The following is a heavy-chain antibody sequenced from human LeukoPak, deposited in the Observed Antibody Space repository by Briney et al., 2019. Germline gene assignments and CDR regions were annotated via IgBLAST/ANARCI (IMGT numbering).Heavy chain of an antibody. J-gene: IGHJ4*02. CDR3: ARRQTGDGFDC. Sequence: ASVKVSCKTSGYTFTNYDINWVRQATGQGLEWMGWMNPNSGNTGYAQKFQGRVTITRNTSISTAYMELSSLRSEDTAVYYCARRQTGDGFDCWGQGTLVTVSS. CDR2: MNPNSGNT. V-gene: IGHV1-8*03. CDR1: GYTFTNYD. D-gene: IGHD2-21*02.